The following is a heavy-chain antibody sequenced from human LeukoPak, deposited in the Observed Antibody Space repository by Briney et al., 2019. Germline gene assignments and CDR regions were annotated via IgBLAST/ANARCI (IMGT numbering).Heavy chain of an antibody. V-gene: IGHV4-34*01. J-gene: IGHJ4*02. CDR3: AREPQPGGFDY. Sequence: PETLSLTCAVYGGSFSGYYWSWIRQPPGKGLEWIGEINHSGSTNYNPSLKSRVTISVDTSKNQFSLKLSSVTAADTAVYYCAREPQPGGFDYWGQGTLVTVSS. CDR1: GGSFSGYY. CDR2: INHSGST. D-gene: IGHD1-14*01.